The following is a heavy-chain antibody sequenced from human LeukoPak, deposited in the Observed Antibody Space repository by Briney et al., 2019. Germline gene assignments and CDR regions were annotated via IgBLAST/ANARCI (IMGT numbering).Heavy chain of an antibody. CDR3: AKDLWFAELSRHFDY. CDR2: IIGSGGST. D-gene: IGHD3-10*01. V-gene: IGHV3-23*01. CDR1: GFTFSSYG. Sequence: GGSLRLSCAASGFTFSSYGMSWVRQAPGKGLEWVSAIIGSGGSTYYADSVKGRFTISRDNAKNTLYLQMNSLRDEDTTVYYCAKDLWFAELSRHFDYWGQGTLVTASS. J-gene: IGHJ4*02.